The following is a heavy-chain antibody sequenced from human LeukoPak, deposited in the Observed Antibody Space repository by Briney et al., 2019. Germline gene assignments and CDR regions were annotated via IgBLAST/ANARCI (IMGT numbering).Heavy chain of an antibody. CDR1: GYSFTSYW. CDR3: ARRYCSGGSCYYYFDY. V-gene: IGHV5-51*01. D-gene: IGHD2-15*01. CDR2: IYPGDSDT. Sequence: GASLKISCKGSGYSFTSYWIGWARQMPGKGLEWMGIIYPGDSDTRYSPSFQGQVTISADKSISTAYLQWSSLKASDTAMYYCARRYCSGGSCYYYFDYWGQGTLVTVSS. J-gene: IGHJ4*02.